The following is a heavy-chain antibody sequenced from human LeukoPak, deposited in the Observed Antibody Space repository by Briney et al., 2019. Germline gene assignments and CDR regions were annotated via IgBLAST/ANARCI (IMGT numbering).Heavy chain of an antibody. Sequence: GGSLRLSCAASGFTFSSYCMSWVRQAPGKGLEWVANIKQDGSEKYYADSVKGRFTISRDNAKNSLYLQMNSLRAEDTAVYYCARVGGWYRGPIDCWGQGTLVTVSS. CDR1: GFTFSSYC. CDR3: ARVGGWYRGPIDC. D-gene: IGHD6-19*01. CDR2: IKQDGSEK. V-gene: IGHV3-7*01. J-gene: IGHJ4*02.